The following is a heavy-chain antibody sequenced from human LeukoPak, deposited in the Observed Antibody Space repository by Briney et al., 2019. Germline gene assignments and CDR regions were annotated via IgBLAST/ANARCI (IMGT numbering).Heavy chain of an antibody. CDR1: GFTVSINY. V-gene: IGHV3-11*04. Sequence: GGSLRLSCAASGFTVSINYMSWVRQAPGKGLEWVSYISSSGSTIYYADSVKGRFTISRDNAKNSLYLQMNSLRAEDTAVYYCARVGDYGDYVAFDIWGQGTMVTVSS. J-gene: IGHJ3*02. CDR3: ARVGDYGDYVAFDI. D-gene: IGHD4-17*01. CDR2: ISSSGSTI.